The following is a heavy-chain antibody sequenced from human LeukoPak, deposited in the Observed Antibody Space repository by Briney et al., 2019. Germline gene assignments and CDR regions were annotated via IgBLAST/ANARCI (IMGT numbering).Heavy chain of an antibody. CDR3: ARDLGGGGYSYGLDY. CDR1: GLTVSSNC. J-gene: IGHJ4*02. V-gene: IGHV3-53*01. Sequence: GGSLRLSCAASGLTVSSNCMSWVRQAPGKGLEWVSFIYSGGNTYYADSVKGRFTISRDNSKNTVHLQMNSLRAEDTAMYYCARDLGGGGYSYGLDYWGQGTLVTVSS. D-gene: IGHD5-18*01. CDR2: IYSGGNT.